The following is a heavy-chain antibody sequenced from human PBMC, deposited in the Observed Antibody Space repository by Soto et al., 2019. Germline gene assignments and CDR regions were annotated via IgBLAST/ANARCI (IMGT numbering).Heavy chain of an antibody. J-gene: IGHJ5*02. CDR3: ARRGAYGDYRGGWFDP. CDR1: GGTFSSYA. Sequence: QVQLVQSGAEVKKPGSSVKVSCKASGGTFSSYAISWVRQAPGQGLEWMGGIIPIFGTANYAQKFQGRVTLTPDETTSSAYMELSSLRSEDMAVHYCARRGAYGDYRGGWFDPWGQGTLVTVSS. D-gene: IGHD4-17*01. CDR2: IIPIFGTA. V-gene: IGHV1-69*05.